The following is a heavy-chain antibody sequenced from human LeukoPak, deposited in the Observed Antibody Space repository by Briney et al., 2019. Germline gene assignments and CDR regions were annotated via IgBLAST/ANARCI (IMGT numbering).Heavy chain of an antibody. V-gene: IGHV5-10-1*01. CDR2: IDPSDSYT. D-gene: IGHD3-10*01. J-gene: IGHJ4*02. CDR1: GYNFTSYW. CDR3: ARRHYYGSGSYPY. Sequence: GEPLKISCKGSGYNFTSYWISWVRQLPGKGLEWMGRIDPSDSYTNYSPSFQGHVTISADKSISTAYLQWSSLKASDTAMYYCARRHYYGSGSYPYWGQGTLVTVSS.